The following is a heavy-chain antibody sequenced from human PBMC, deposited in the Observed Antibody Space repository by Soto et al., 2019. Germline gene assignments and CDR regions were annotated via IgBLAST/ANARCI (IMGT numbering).Heavy chain of an antibody. Sequence: ASVKVSCKASGYTFTSYDINWVRQATGQGLEWMGWMNPNSGNTGYAQKFQGRVTMTRNTSISTAYMELSSLRSEDTAVYYRARAHNYDFWSGYGWFEPWGQGTLVTVSS. CDR1: GYTFTSYD. CDR2: MNPNSGNT. V-gene: IGHV1-8*01. CDR3: ARAHNYDFWSGYGWFEP. D-gene: IGHD3-3*01. J-gene: IGHJ5*02.